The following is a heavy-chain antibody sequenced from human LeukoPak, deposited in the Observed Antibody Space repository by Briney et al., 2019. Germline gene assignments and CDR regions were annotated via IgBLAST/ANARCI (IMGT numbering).Heavy chain of an antibody. CDR2: ISASGGST. J-gene: IGHJ4*02. Sequence: SVSLTFPGSGFTFSCYTMGGLRPAGGKLLEGASAISASGGSTYYADSVKGRFTISRGNSKNTLYLQMNSLRAEDTAVYYCAKDSLGGSSHFDYWGQGTLVTVSS. D-gene: IGHD1-26*01. V-gene: IGHV3-23*01. CDR3: AKDSLGGSSHFDY. CDR1: GFTFSCYT.